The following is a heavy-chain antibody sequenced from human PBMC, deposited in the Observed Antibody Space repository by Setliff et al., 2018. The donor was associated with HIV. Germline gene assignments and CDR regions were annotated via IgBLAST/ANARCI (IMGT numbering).Heavy chain of an antibody. CDR3: ARDLLGSSSLVDY. V-gene: IGHV4-4*08. CDR2: IHTSGSS. Sequence: PSETLSLTCTVSGGSITGYYWNWIRQPPGKGLEWIGHIHTSGSSSYNPPLKSRVIISLDTSKNQISLKLNSVTAADTAVYYCARDLLGSSSLVDYWGQGTLVTVSS. D-gene: IGHD6-6*01. CDR1: GGSITGYY. J-gene: IGHJ4*02.